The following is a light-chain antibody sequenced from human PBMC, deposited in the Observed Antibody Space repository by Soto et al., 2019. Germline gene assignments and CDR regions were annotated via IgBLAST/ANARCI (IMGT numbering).Light chain of an antibody. CDR1: QSISTW. CDR3: QQYNSYSPLT. J-gene: IGKJ4*01. CDR2: DAS. Sequence: DIQMTESPSTLSASVGDRVTITCRASQSISTWLAWYQQKPVKAPKLLIYDASSLESGVPSRFGGGGSGTEFTLTISSLQPDDFAIYYCQQYNSYSPLTFGGGTKVDIK. V-gene: IGKV1-5*01.